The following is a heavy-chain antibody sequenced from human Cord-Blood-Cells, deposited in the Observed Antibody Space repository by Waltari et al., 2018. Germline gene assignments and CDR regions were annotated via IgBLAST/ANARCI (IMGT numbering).Heavy chain of an antibody. V-gene: IGHV4-34*01. CDR3: ARKREGSGYAYFDY. Sequence: QVQLQQWGAGLLKPSETLSLTCAVYGGSFSGYYWSWIRQPPGKGLEWIGEINHSGSTNYNPSLKSRVTISVDTSKNQFSLKLSSVTAADTAVYYCARKREGSGYAYFDYWGQGTLVTVSS. CDR1: GGSFSGYY. CDR2: INHSGST. D-gene: IGHD3-3*01. J-gene: IGHJ4*02.